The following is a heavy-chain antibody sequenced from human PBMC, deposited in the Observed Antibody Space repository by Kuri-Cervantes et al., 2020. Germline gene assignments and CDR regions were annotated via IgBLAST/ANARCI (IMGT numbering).Heavy chain of an antibody. J-gene: IGHJ5*02. V-gene: IGHV1-2*02. Sequence: ASVKVSCKASGYTFTGYYMHWVRQAPGQGLEWMGWINPNSGGTNYAQKFQGRVTMTRDTSISTAYMELSSLRSEDTAVYYCARDRCSGGSCYPNWFDPWGQGTLVTVSS. CDR3: ARDRCSGGSCYPNWFDP. CDR2: INPNSGGT. CDR1: GYTFTGYY. D-gene: IGHD2-15*01.